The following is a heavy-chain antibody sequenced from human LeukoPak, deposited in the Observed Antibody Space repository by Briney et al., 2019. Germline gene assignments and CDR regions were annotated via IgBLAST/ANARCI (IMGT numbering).Heavy chain of an antibody. J-gene: IGHJ3*02. Sequence: GGSLRLSCAASGFTFSSYGMHWVRQAPGKGLEWVAVISYDGSNKYYADSVKGRFTISRDNSKNTLYLRMNSLRAEDTAVYYCARPPPDSYGNHDAFDIWGQGTMVAVSS. CDR3: ARPPPDSYGNHDAFDI. V-gene: IGHV3-30*03. D-gene: IGHD5-18*01. CDR2: ISYDGSNK. CDR1: GFTFSSYG.